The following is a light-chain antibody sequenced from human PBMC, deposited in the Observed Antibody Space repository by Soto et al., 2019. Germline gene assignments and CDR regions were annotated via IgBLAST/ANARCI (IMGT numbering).Light chain of an antibody. CDR1: SSNIGAGYD. V-gene: IGLV1-40*01. CDR3: QSYDNSLNTVL. Sequence: QYVLTQPPSVSGAPGQRVTISCTGSSSNIGAGYDVHWYQQLPGTAPKLLIYGNNNRPSGVPDRFSGSKSGASASLAITGLQAEDEADYYCQSYDNSLNTVLFGGGTKLTVL. CDR2: GNN. J-gene: IGLJ2*01.